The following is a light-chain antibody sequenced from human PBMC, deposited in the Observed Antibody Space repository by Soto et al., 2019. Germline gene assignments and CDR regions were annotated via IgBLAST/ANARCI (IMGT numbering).Light chain of an antibody. CDR1: SSDVGDYNY. Sequence: QSVLTRPPSASVSPGQSVTSSCTGTSSDVGDYNYVSWYQQHPGKAPKLMIYEVNKRPSGVPDRFSGSKAGNTASLTVFGLQAEDEADYYCSSYAGSDVFVFGTGTKVTVL. CDR2: EVN. J-gene: IGLJ1*01. CDR3: SSYAGSDVFV. V-gene: IGLV2-8*01.